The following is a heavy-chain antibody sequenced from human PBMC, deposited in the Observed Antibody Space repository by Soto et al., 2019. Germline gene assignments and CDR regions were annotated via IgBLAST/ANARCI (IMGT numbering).Heavy chain of an antibody. CDR2: IFYSGST. CDR1: GGSISSGDYY. V-gene: IGHV4-30-4*01. J-gene: IGHJ4*02. Sequence: SETLSLTCTVSGGSISSGDYYWSWIRQPPGKGLEWIGYIFYSGSTYYSPSLQSRITISVDTSKNQFSLKPSSVTAADTAVYYCARYYCSNTSCFLFDSWGRGTLVTVSS. D-gene: IGHD2-2*01. CDR3: ARYYCSNTSCFLFDS.